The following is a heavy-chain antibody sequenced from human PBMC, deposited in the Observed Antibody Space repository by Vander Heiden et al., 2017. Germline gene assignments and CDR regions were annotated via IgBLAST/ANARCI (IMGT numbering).Heavy chain of an antibody. CDR2: IASGGGT. V-gene: IGHV3-23*01. Sequence: EVQLFESGGGLVQPGGSLRLSCAASGFILGSFAMSWVRQAPGTGLEWVSTIASGGGTYYPASVKGRFFVSRDNSRSTLSLEMNTLRAEDTAKYYCARVSAIIRGVPDGFDIWGQGTVVTVSS. D-gene: IGHD3-10*01. CDR1: GFILGSFA. J-gene: IGHJ3*02. CDR3: ARVSAIIRGVPDGFDI.